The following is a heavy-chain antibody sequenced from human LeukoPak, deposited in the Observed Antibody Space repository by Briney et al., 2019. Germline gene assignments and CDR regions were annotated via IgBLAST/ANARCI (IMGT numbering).Heavy chain of an antibody. CDR1: GGTFSSYA. CDR3: ARAIPLGYDSSGYYYDY. CDR2: IIPIFGTA. V-gene: IGHV1-69*13. Sequence: ASVKVSCKASGGTFSSYAISWVRQAPGQGLEWMGGIIPIFGTANYAQKFQGRVTITADESTGTAYMELSSLRSEDRAVYYCARAIPLGYDSSGYYYDYWGQGTLVTVSS. D-gene: IGHD3-22*01. J-gene: IGHJ4*02.